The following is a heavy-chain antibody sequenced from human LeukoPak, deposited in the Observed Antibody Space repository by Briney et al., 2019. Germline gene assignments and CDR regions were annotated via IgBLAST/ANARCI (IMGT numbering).Heavy chain of an antibody. CDR1: GFTFSSYA. D-gene: IGHD3-10*01. V-gene: IGHV3-23*01. CDR2: ISGSGGST. CDR3: ARDPGFGESDYYYGMDV. Sequence: GGSLRLSCAASGFTFSSYAMSWVRQAPGKGLEWVSAISGSGGSTYYADSVKGRFTISRDNSKNTLYLQMNSLRAEDTAVYYCARDPGFGESDYYYGMDVWGQGTTATVSS. J-gene: IGHJ6*02.